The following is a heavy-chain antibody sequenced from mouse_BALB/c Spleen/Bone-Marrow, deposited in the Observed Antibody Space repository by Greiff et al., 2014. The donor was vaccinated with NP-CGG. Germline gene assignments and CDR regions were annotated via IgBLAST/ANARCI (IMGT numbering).Heavy chain of an antibody. CDR3: TNHYFDY. CDR2: IYPGSGST. J-gene: IGHJ2*01. CDR1: GYTFTSYW. Sequence: LQQSGSELVRPGASVKLSCKASGYTFTSYWMHWVKQRPGQGLEWIGNIYPGSGSTNYDEKVKSKATLTVDTSSSTAYMQLSSLTSEDSAVYYCTNHYFDYWGQGTTLTVSS. V-gene: IGHV1S22*01.